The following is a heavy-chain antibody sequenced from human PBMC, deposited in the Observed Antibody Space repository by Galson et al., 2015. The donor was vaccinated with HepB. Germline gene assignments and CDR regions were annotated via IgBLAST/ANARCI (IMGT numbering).Heavy chain of an antibody. J-gene: IGHJ3*02. CDR3: ANRGGNYAQAFDM. Sequence: SLRLSCAASGFTFSSYWMSWVRQAPGKGLEWVANIKQDGSEKYYVDSVKGRFTISRDNAKNSLYLQMNSLRAEDTAVYYCANRGGNYAQAFDMWGQGTMVTVSS. V-gene: IGHV3-7*01. CDR2: IKQDGSEK. CDR1: GFTFSSYW. D-gene: IGHD1-26*01.